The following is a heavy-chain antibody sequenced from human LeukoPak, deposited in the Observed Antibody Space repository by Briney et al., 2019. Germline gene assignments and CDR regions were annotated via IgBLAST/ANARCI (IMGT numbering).Heavy chain of an antibody. V-gene: IGHV3-21*05. CDR2: IGTDSGNT. Sequence: GGSLRLSCTASGFPFIEYSMNWVRQAPGKGLEWISYIGTDSGNTRYADSLRGRFTISADKAKNSLYLQMNSLRVEDTAVYYCARDHNYAFDNWGQGTLVSVAS. D-gene: IGHD1-1*01. J-gene: IGHJ4*02. CDR1: GFPFIEYS. CDR3: ARDHNYAFDN.